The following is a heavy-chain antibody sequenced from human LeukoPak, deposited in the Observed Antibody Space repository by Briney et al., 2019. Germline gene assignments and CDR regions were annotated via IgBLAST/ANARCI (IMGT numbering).Heavy chain of an antibody. CDR3: ARPGTTYYYDSSGYYYHPRSRLDAFDI. J-gene: IGHJ3*02. Sequence: GASVKVSCKASGYTFTSYYMHWVRQAPGQGLEWMGIINPSGGSTSYAQKFQGRVTLTRDMSTSTVYMELSSLRSEDTAVYYCARPGTTYYYDSSGYYYHPRSRLDAFDIWGQGTMVTVSS. CDR2: INPSGGST. CDR1: GYTFTSYY. V-gene: IGHV1-46*01. D-gene: IGHD3-22*01.